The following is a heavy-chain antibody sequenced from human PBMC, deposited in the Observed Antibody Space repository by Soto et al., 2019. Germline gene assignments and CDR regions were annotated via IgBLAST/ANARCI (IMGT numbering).Heavy chain of an antibody. J-gene: IGHJ5*02. Sequence: QVQLVQSGAEVQKPGSSVKVSCKASGDTFSSFTINWVRQAPGQGLEWMGGIVPLFGSSTYAQKFQDRVTITADASTSTFYMELTNLRSEDTALYYCAREYDTSGSYSWFDPWGQGTLVTVSS. D-gene: IGHD3-22*01. CDR3: AREYDTSGSYSWFDP. CDR1: GDTFSSFT. CDR2: IVPLFGSS. V-gene: IGHV1-69*01.